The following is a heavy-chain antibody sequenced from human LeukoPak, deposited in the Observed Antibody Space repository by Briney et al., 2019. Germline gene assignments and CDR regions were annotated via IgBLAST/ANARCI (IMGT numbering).Heavy chain of an antibody. V-gene: IGHV3-23*01. J-gene: IGHJ4*02. Sequence: GGSLRLSCAASGFTFSSYAMSWVRQAPGKGLEWVSAISGSGGSTYYADSVKGRFTISRDNSKNTLYLQMNSLRAVDTAVYYCAKDRDYYDSSGYLPYFDYWGQGTLVTVSS. CDR1: GFTFSSYA. D-gene: IGHD3-22*01. CDR2: ISGSGGST. CDR3: AKDRDYYDSSGYLPYFDY.